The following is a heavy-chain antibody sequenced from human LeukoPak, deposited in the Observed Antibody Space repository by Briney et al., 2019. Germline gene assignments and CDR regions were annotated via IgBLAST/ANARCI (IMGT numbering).Heavy chain of an antibody. V-gene: IGHV4-59*01. CDR1: GGSISSYY. J-gene: IGHJ4*02. CDR3: ARVGRYFDWYIDY. D-gene: IGHD3-9*01. CDR2: IYYSGST. Sequence: SETLSLTCTVSGGSISSYYWSWIRQPPGKGLEWIGYIYYSGSTNYNPSLKSRVTISVDMSKNQFSLKLSSVTAADTAVYYCARVGRYFDWYIDYWGQGTLVTVSS.